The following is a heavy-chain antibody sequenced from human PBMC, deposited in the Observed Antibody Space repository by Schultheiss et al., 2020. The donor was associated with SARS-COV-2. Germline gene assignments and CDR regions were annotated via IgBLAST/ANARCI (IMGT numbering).Heavy chain of an antibody. CDR2: IYHSGST. Sequence: SETLSLTCAVSGGSISSSNWWSWVRQPPGKGLEWIGEIYHSGSTNYNPSLKSRVTISVDTSKNQFSLKLSSVTAADTAVYYCARLGVPAAMHAFDIWGQGTMVTVSS. V-gene: IGHV4-4*02. J-gene: IGHJ3*02. CDR3: ARLGVPAAMHAFDI. CDR1: GGSISSSNW. D-gene: IGHD2-2*01.